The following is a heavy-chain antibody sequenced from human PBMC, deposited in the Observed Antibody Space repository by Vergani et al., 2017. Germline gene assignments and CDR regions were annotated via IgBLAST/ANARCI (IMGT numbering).Heavy chain of an antibody. Sequence: QVQLQQWGGGLLKPSETLSLTCAVNGGSFTSYHWTWIRQSPGEGLEWVGDIDHTGRPDYNPSLKSQLTVSVDKSRDQFSLTLNSVTATDTAIYFCASLNTETNGHLYYYYDMDVWGQGTVVTVS. D-gene: IGHD4-11*01. CDR2: IDHTGRP. V-gene: IGHV4-34*01. CDR3: ASLNTETNGHLYYYYDMDV. CDR1: GGSFTSYH. J-gene: IGHJ6*02.